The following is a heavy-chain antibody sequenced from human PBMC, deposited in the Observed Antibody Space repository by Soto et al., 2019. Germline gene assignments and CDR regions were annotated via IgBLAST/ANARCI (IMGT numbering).Heavy chain of an antibody. J-gene: IGHJ5*02. V-gene: IGHV4-38-2*01. D-gene: IGHD5-12*01. CDR3: ARRGRLRASWFDP. CDR1: VYSISSGYY. CDR2: IYHSGST. Sequence: PSEPLSLTCAVSVYSISSGYYWVWIRQPPWKGLEWNGSIYHSGSTYYNPSLRSRVTISLDTSEKQFSLKLSSVTAADTAVYYCARRGRLRASWFDPLGQETVVTISS.